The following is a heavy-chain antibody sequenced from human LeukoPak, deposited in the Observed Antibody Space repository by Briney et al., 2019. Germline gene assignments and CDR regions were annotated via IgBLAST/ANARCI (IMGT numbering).Heavy chain of an antibody. CDR3: ARGGPLYYYHGLDV. CDR2: ISYDGRNK. CDR1: GFTFNTYA. V-gene: IGHV3-30*04. J-gene: IGHJ6*04. D-gene: IGHD1-26*01. Sequence: PGGSLRLSCATSGFTFNTYAFHWVRQAPGKGLEWVAVISYDGRNKYFADSMQGRFTISRDNSKNTLYLQMNSLRAEDTAVYYCARGGPLYYYHGLDVWGKGTTVTVSS.